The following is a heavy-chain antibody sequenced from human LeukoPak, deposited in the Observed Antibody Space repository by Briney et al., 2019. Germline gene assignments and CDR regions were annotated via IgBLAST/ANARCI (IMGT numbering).Heavy chain of an antibody. D-gene: IGHD6-13*01. V-gene: IGHV4-59*01. J-gene: IGHJ6*03. CDR2: MYYSGST. CDR1: GGSIIGYY. CDR3: ARGGIAAQLSNIYFYMDV. Sequence: SETLSLTCTVSGGSIIGYYWSWIRQPPGKGLEWIGYMYYSGSTKYNPSLKSRVTISVDTSKNQFSLRLSSVTAADTAVYYCARGGIAAQLSNIYFYMDVWGKGTTVTVSS.